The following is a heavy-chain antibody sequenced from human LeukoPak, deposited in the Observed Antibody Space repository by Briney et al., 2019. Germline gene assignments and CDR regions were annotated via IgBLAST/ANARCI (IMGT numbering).Heavy chain of an antibody. V-gene: IGHV3-21*01. CDR3: ARADYYETSGPFGY. CDR1: GFXFSSHG. D-gene: IGHD3-22*01. J-gene: IGHJ4*02. Sequence: GGSLRLSCAGSGFXFSSHGINWVRQAPGKGLEWVSFISYNSNYIFYADSVKGRFTISRDNAKNSLYLQMNSLRAEDTAVYYCARADYYETSGPFGYWGKGTLVIVSS. CDR2: ISYNSNYI.